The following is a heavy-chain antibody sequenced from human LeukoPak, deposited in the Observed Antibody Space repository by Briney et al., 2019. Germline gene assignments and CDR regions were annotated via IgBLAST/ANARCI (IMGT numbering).Heavy chain of an antibody. J-gene: IGHJ6*02. D-gene: IGHD2-15*01. CDR1: GFTFSSYA. CDR2: IGASGAST. Sequence: GGSLRLSCAASGFTFSSYAMNWGRQAPGKGLEWGSTIGASGASTYYADSVKGRFTISRDNSKNTLCLQMNSLRAEDTAVYYCAKVAYCSDGSCRVGLDVWGQGTTVTVSS. CDR3: AKVAYCSDGSCRVGLDV. V-gene: IGHV3-23*01.